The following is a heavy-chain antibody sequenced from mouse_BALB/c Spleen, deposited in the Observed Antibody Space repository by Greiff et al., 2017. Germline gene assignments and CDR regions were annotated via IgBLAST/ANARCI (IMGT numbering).Heavy chain of an antibody. CDR1: GFTFSSYG. CDR2: INSNGGST. J-gene: IGHJ3*01. V-gene: IGHV5-6-3*01. CDR3: ASDGRTGSWFAY. Sequence: EVKLMESGGGLVQPGGSLKLSCAASGFTFSSYGMSWVRQTPDKRLELVATINSNGGSTYYPDSVKGRFTISRDNAKNTLYLQMSSLKSEDTAMYYCASDGRTGSWFAYWGQGTLVTVSA. D-gene: IGHD4-1*01.